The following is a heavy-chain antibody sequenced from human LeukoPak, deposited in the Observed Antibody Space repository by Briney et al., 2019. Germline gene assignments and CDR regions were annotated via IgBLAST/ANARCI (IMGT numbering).Heavy chain of an antibody. J-gene: IGHJ6*02. CDR1: GGSISSYY. CDR2: IYHSGST. V-gene: IGHV4-59*12. CDR3: ARVKDYYGMDV. Sequence: SETLSLTCTVSGGSISSYYWSWIRQPPGKGLEWIGYIYHSGSTYYNPSLKSRVTISVDRSKNQFSLKLSSVTAADTAVYYCARVKDYYGMDVWGQGTTVTVSS.